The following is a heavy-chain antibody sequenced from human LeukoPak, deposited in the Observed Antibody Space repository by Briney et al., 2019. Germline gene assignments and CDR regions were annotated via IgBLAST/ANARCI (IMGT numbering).Heavy chain of an antibody. Sequence: GGSLRLSCAASGFTFSDYYMSWIRQAPGKGLEWVSYISSSGSTIYYADSVKGRFTISRDNAKNSLYLQVNSLRAEDTAVYYCARDGTPSYSGSYKDAFDIWGQGTMVTVSS. CDR1: GFTFSDYY. V-gene: IGHV3-11*01. CDR3: ARDGTPSYSGSYKDAFDI. CDR2: ISSSGSTI. D-gene: IGHD1-26*01. J-gene: IGHJ3*02.